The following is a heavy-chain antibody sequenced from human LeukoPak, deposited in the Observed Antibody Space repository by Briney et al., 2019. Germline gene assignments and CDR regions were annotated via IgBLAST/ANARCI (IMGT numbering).Heavy chain of an antibody. Sequence: GGSLRLSCAASGFTFSSYAMSWVRQAPGKGLEWVSAISGSGGSTYYADSVKGRFTISRDNSKNTLHLQMNSLRAEDTAVYYCARRIAVADSFDYWGQGTLVTVSS. D-gene: IGHD6-19*01. CDR2: ISGSGGST. V-gene: IGHV3-23*01. CDR1: GFTFSSYA. CDR3: ARRIAVADSFDY. J-gene: IGHJ4*02.